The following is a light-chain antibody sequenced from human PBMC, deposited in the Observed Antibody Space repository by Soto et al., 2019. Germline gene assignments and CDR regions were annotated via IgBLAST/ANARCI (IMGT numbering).Light chain of an antibody. CDR2: GAS. CDR3: QQFGSSSWT. Sequence: EIVLTQSPGTLSLSPGERATLSCRASQSVSSSFLAWYQQKPGQAPRLLIHGASSRATGIPDRFSGSGSGTDFTLTISRLEPEDFAVYYCQQFGSSSWTFGQGTKVDI. V-gene: IGKV3-20*01. CDR1: QSVSSSF. J-gene: IGKJ1*01.